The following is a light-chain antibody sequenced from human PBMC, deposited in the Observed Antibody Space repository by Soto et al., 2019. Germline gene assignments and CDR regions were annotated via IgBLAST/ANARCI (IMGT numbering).Light chain of an antibody. Sequence: QSALTQPASVSGSPGQSITISCTGTGSDIGNYNYVSWYQQHPGKAPKLLIYDVSDRPSGVSNRFSGSKSGYTASLTISGLQTEDEADYYCSSYTSSSARVFGGGTKLTVL. CDR1: GSDIGNYNY. CDR3: SSYTSSSARV. V-gene: IGLV2-14*03. CDR2: DVS. J-gene: IGLJ2*01.